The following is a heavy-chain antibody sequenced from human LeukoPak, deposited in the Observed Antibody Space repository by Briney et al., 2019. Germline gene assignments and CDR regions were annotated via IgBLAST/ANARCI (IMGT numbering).Heavy chain of an antibody. CDR3: ARIWSYFDY. D-gene: IGHD1-1*01. V-gene: IGHV4-61*05. CDR2: IYYSGST. CDR1: GGSISSSSYY. J-gene: IGHJ4*02. Sequence: PSETLSLTCTVSGGSISSSSYYWGWIRQPPGKGLEWIGYIYYSGSTNYNPSLKSRVTISVDTSKNQFSLKLSSVTAADTAVYYCARIWSYFDYWGQGTLVTVSS.